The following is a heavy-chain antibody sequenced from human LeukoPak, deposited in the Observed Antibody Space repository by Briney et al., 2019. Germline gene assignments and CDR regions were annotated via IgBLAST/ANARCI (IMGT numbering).Heavy chain of an antibody. CDR2: IYSGGNT. CDR1: GFTVSSNY. J-gene: IGHJ4*02. Sequence: GGSLRLSCAASGFTVSSNYMSWVRQAPGKGLEWVSVIYSGGNTYYADSVKGRFTFSRDNSKNTLYLQMNSLRVEDTAVYYCARARPGVAGFFDCWSQGTLVTVSS. V-gene: IGHV3-53*01. D-gene: IGHD1-14*01. CDR3: ARARPGVAGFFDC.